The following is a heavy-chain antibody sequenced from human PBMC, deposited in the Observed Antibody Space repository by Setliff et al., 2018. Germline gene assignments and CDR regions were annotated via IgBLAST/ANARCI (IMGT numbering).Heavy chain of an antibody. D-gene: IGHD1-1*01. V-gene: IGHV1-69*06. CDR2: IIPLLETA. J-gene: IGHJ6*02. CDR1: GDTFSTYA. Sequence: GTSVKVSCKASGDTFSTYALSWVRQAPGQGLEWMGGIIPLLETAKYAQKFQDRVTITADKSTSTVYMELNSLISEDTAVYLCARDSVTLGQLERRGGFRYYDMDVWGQGTTVTVS. CDR3: ARDSVTLGQLERRGGFRYYDMDV.